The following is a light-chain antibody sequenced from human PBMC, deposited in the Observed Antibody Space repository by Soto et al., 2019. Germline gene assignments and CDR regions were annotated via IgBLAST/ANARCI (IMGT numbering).Light chain of an antibody. V-gene: IGKV2-30*01. CDR2: KVS. CDR3: MQGTHWPYT. J-gene: IGKJ2*01. CDR1: QSLVYSGGDTY. Sequence: DVVMTQSPLSLPVTLGQPASISCRSSQSLVYSGGDTYLNWFQQRPGQSPRHLIYKVSNRDSGVPDRFSGSGSDTDFTLKISRVEAEDVGVYYCMQGTHWPYTFGQGTKLEIK.